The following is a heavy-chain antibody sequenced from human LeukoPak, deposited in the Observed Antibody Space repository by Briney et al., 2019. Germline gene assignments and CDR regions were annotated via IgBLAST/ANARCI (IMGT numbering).Heavy chain of an antibody. J-gene: IGHJ4*02. D-gene: IGHD5-18*01. CDR1: GGSISTTSW. Sequence: SGTLSLTCAVSGGSISTTSWWIWVRQPPGKGLEWIGDIYHSGSTNCNSSLTSRVTISIDKSKNKFSLKLSSVTAADTAVYYCARAGYSYGYVDYWGQGTLVTVSS. CDR3: ARAGYSYGYVDY. V-gene: IGHV4-4*02. CDR2: IYHSGST.